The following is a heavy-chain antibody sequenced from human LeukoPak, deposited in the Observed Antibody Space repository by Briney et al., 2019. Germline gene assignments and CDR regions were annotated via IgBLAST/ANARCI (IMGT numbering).Heavy chain of an antibody. V-gene: IGHV3-66*02. CDR1: GFTVSSNY. CDR2: IDSGGST. D-gene: IGHD2-15*01. CDR3: ARSLYCSGGSCYAGWFDP. J-gene: IGHJ5*02. Sequence: GGSLRLSCAASGFTVSSNYMSWVRQAPGKGLELVSVIDSGGSTYYADSVKGRFTISRDNSKNTLYLPMNSLRAEDTAVYYCARSLYCSGGSCYAGWFDPWGHGTLVTVSS.